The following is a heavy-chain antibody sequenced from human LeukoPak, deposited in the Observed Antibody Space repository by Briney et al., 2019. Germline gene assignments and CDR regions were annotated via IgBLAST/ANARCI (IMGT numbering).Heavy chain of an antibody. J-gene: IGHJ4*02. CDR3: VREYTSSSGRAFDY. CDR2: ISDTSSKI. D-gene: IGHD6-6*01. V-gene: IGHV3-48*04. CDR1: GFTFNTYS. Sequence: GGSLRLSCAASGFTFNTYSMNWVRQAPGKGPEWVSYISDTSSKIYYADSVRGRFTISRDNAKNTLYLQMNSLRAEDTAVYYCVREYTSSSGRAFDYWGQGTLVTVSS.